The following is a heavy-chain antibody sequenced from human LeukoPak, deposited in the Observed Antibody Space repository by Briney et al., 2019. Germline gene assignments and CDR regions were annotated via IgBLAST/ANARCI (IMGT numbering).Heavy chain of an antibody. CDR2: IKQDGSEK. Sequence: GGSLRLSCAASGFTFSSYWMSWVRQAPGKGLEWVANIKQDGSEKYYVDSVKGRFTISRDNAKNSLYLQMNSLRAEDTAVYYCARDPSRYYDFWSGYYADFDYWGQGTLVTVSS. V-gene: IGHV3-7*01. J-gene: IGHJ4*02. CDR3: ARDPSRYYDFWSGYYADFDY. D-gene: IGHD3-3*01. CDR1: GFTFSSYW.